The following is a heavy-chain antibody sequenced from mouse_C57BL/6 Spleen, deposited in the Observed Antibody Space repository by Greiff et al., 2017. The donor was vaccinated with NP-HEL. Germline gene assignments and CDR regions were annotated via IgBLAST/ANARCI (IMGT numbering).Heavy chain of an antibody. V-gene: IGHV1-50*01. Sequence: QVQLKQPGAELVKPGASVKLSCKASGYTFTSYWMQWVKQRPGQGLEWIGEIDPSDSYTNYNQKFKGKATLTVDTSSSTAYMQLSSLTSEDSAVYYCASYDYDVDYWGQGTTLTVSS. CDR1: GYTFTSYW. CDR3: ASYDYDVDY. CDR2: IDPSDSYT. J-gene: IGHJ2*01. D-gene: IGHD2-4*01.